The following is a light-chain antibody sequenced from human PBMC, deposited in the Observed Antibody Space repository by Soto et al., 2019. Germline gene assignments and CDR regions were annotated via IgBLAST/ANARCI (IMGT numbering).Light chain of an antibody. J-gene: IGKJ4*01. CDR2: KAS. V-gene: IGKV1-5*03. Sequence: DIQMTQSPSTLSASVGDRVTITCRASQNINRWLAWYQQKPGKAPKVLIYKASALESGVQLRFSGSGSGTEFTLTISILQPDDVATYYCQQYDSDSLTFGGGNRVDIK. CDR1: QNINRW. CDR3: QQYDSDSLT.